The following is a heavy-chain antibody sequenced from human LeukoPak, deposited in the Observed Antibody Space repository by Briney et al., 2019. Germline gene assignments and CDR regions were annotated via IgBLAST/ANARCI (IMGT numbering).Heavy chain of an antibody. D-gene: IGHD2-15*01. CDR1: GESLSGYY. V-gene: IGHV4-34*01. CDR2: INYSGST. Sequence: SETLSLTCAVYGESLSGYYWSWIRQSPGTGLEWIWEINYSGSTNYSPSLKSRVAISIDTSKNQFSLKLTSVTAADTAVYYCARETRYCSSFSCYGNYYMDVWGKGTTVTVSS. J-gene: IGHJ6*03. CDR3: ARETRYCSSFSCYGNYYMDV.